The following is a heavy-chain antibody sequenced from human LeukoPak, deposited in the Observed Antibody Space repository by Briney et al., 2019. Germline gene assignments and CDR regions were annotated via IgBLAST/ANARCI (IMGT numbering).Heavy chain of an antibody. CDR2: INPSGGST. CDR1: GYTFTSYY. Sequence: ASVKVSCKASGYTFTSYYMHWVRQAPGQGLEWMGIINPSGGSTSYAQKFQGRVTVTRDMSTSTVYMELSSLRSEDTAVYYCARVAGGEYQHFDYWGQGTLVTVSS. CDR3: ARVAGGEYQHFDY. V-gene: IGHV1-46*01. D-gene: IGHD2-2*01. J-gene: IGHJ4*02.